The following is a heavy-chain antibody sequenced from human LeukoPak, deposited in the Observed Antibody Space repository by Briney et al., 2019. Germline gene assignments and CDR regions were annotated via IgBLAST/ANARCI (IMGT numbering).Heavy chain of an antibody. J-gene: IGHJ4*02. Sequence: GGSVRLSRVVSSFTFNNYAMKSVRQAPGRGLEWVSGIGSSGTSTYYADSVKGRFTITRDTSKNTLHLQMNSLKAEDTAVYYCAKALNEWLVHPFDYWGQGTLVSVSS. CDR3: AKALNEWLVHPFDY. CDR2: IGSSGTST. V-gene: IGHV3-23*01. CDR1: SFTFNNYA. D-gene: IGHD6-19*01.